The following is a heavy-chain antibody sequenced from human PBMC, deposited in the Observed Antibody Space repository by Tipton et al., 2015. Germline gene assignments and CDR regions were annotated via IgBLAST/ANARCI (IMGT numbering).Heavy chain of an antibody. D-gene: IGHD6-19*01. CDR2: ISAYNGNT. Sequence: QSGPEVKKPGASVKVSCKASGYTFTSCDIHWVRQAPGQGLQWMGWISAYNGNTNYGETLQGRVTMTTGTSTSTAYMELRSLRSDDTAIYYCARDRVGVAGVDFDYWGQGTLVSVSS. J-gene: IGHJ4*01. V-gene: IGHV1-18*01. CDR1: GYTFTSCD. CDR3: ARDRVGVAGVDFDY.